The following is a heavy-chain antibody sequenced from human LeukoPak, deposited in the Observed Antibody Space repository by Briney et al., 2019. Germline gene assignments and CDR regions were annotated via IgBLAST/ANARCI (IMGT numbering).Heavy chain of an antibody. CDR3: ARQTFGYCSGGSCYSGDYFDY. CDR1: GGTFSGYY. V-gene: IGHV4-34*01. D-gene: IGHD2-15*01. CDR2: INHSGST. Sequence: SETLYLTCAVYGGTFSGYYWRWIRQPPGKGLEWIGEINHSGSTNYNPSLKSRVTISVVTSKTQFSLKLSSVTAADTAVYYFARQTFGYCSGGSCYSGDYFDYWGQGTLVTVSS. J-gene: IGHJ4*02.